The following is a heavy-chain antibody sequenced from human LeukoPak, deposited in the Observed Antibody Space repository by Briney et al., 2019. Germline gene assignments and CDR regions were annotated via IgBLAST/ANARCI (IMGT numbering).Heavy chain of an antibody. V-gene: IGHV3-23*01. CDR3: AKRNAAAGTPTTRH. CDR1: GFTFSSYA. Sequence: GGSLRLSCAASGFTFSSYAMGWVRQAPGKGLEWVSAISGSGGSTYYADSVKGRFTISRDNSKNTLYLQMNSLRAEDTAVYYCAKRNAAAGTPTTRHWGQGTLVTVSS. J-gene: IGHJ1*01. D-gene: IGHD6-13*01. CDR2: ISGSGGST.